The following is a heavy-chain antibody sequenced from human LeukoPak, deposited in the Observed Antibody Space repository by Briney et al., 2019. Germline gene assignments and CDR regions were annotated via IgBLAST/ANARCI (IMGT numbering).Heavy chain of an antibody. CDR1: GFTFSDSW. Sequence: GGSLRLSCAASGFTFSDSWMTWVRQAPGRGLEWVADINQDGKTKSYMDSVEGRFTISRDNARSSMYLQMSSLRAEDTAVYYCARDPAYGALDYWGQGTLVTVSS. D-gene: IGHD4-17*01. J-gene: IGHJ4*02. V-gene: IGHV3-7*01. CDR3: ARDPAYGALDY. CDR2: INQDGKTK.